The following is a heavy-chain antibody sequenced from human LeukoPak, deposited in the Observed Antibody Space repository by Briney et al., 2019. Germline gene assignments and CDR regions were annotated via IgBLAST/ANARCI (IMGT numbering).Heavy chain of an antibody. CDR1: GFTFSSYE. CDR3: ARGLTSYYDSSGYW. V-gene: IGHV3-48*03. J-gene: IGHJ4*02. Sequence: PGGSLRLSCAASGFTFSSYEMNWVRQAPGKGLEWGSYISGLGATIYYADSVKGRFAISRDNAKNSLYLQMNSLRAEDTAVYYCARGLTSYYDSSGYWGGQGTLVTVS. CDR2: ISGLGATI. D-gene: IGHD3-22*01.